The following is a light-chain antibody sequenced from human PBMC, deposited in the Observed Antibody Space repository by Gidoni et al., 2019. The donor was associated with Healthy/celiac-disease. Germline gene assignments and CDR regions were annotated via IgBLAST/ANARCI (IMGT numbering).Light chain of an antibody. Sequence: ELVLTQSPATLSLSPGERATLSCSASQSVSSYLSWYQQNPGQAPTLHIYNASNRATGIPARFSGSGPGTDFTLTISSLEPEDFAVYYWHQSSNWYTFXQXTKLEIK. J-gene: IGKJ2*01. V-gene: IGKV3D-11*02. CDR1: QSVSSY. CDR2: NAS. CDR3: HQSSNWYT.